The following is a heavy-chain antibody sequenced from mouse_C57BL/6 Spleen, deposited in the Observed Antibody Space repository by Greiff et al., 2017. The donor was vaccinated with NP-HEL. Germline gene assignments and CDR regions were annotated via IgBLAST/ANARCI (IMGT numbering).Heavy chain of an antibody. Sequence: VQLQQSGPELVKPGASVKISCKASGYSFTGYYMNWVKQSPEKSLEWIGEINPSTGGTTYNQKFKAKATLTVDKSSSTAYMQLKSLTSEDSAVYYCARYGGSSPYAMDYWGQGTSVTVSS. CDR3: ARYGGSSPYAMDY. CDR1: GYSFTGYY. CDR2: INPSTGGT. J-gene: IGHJ4*01. D-gene: IGHD1-1*01. V-gene: IGHV1-42*01.